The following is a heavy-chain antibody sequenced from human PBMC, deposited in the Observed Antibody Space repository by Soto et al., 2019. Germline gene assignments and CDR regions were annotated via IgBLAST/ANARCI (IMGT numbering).Heavy chain of an antibody. V-gene: IGHV1-69*02. CDR1: GGTFSSYT. CDR2: IIPILGIA. J-gene: IGHJ4*02. CDR3: AGAERSDCTNGVCPPLIDY. D-gene: IGHD2-8*01. Sequence: QVQLVQSGAEVKKPGSSVKVSCKASGGTFSSYTISWVRQAPGQGLEWMGRIIPILGIANYAQKFQGRVTIPADKSTSTAYMELSSLRSEDTAVYYCAGAERSDCTNGVCPPLIDYWGQGTLFTVSS.